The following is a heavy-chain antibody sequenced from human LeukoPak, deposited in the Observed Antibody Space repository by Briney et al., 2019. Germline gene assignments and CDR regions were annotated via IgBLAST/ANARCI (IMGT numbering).Heavy chain of an antibody. CDR1: GFTFSSYG. CDR3: ASRIAAAGTGGY. V-gene: IGHV3-23*01. J-gene: IGHJ4*02. D-gene: IGHD6-13*01. CDR2: ISGSGGST. Sequence: GGSLRLSCAASGFTFSSYGMSWVRQAPGKGLEWVSVISGSGGSTYYADSVKGRFTISRDNSKNTLYLQMNSLRAEDTAVYYCASRIAAAGTGGYWGQGTLVTVSS.